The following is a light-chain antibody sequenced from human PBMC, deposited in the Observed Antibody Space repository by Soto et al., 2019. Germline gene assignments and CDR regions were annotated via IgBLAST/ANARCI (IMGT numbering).Light chain of an antibody. CDR3: SSYTSSSTPYVV. CDR2: EVS. CDR1: SSDVGGYNY. J-gene: IGLJ2*01. Sequence: QSALTQPASVSGSPGQSITISCTGTSSDVGGYNYVSWYQQHPGKAPKLMIYEVSSRPSGVSNRFSGSKSGNTASLTISGLPAEDEADYYCSSYTSSSTPYVVFGGGTKLTVL. V-gene: IGLV2-14*01.